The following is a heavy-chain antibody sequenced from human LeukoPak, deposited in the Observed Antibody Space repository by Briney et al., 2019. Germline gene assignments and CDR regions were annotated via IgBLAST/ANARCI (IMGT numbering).Heavy chain of an antibody. CDR3: ARDGYQYGSGSYPTA. V-gene: IGHV1-18*01. CDR2: ISAYNGNT. CDR1: GYTFTSHG. J-gene: IGHJ5*02. Sequence: ASVKVSCKASGYTFTSHGISWVRQAPGQGLEWMGWISAYNGNTNYAQKLQGRVTMTTETSTSTAYMELRSLRSDDTAVYHCARDGYQYGSGSYPTAWGQGTLVTVSS. D-gene: IGHD3-10*01.